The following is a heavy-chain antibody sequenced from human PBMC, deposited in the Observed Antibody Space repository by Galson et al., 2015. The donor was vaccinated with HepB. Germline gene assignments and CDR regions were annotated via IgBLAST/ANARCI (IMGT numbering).Heavy chain of an antibody. CDR1: RYTFTKSG. D-gene: IGHD5-24*01. CDR2: INPYNGNT. Sequence: SVKVSCKAYRYTFTKSGIIWARQAPGQGLEWMGWINPYNGNTNYAQKFQGRVIMTTDTSTSTAYMELRSLRSDDTAVYYCARGGMATIGGPTFDYWGQGTLVTVSS. V-gene: IGHV1-18*01. J-gene: IGHJ4*02. CDR3: ARGGMATIGGPTFDY.